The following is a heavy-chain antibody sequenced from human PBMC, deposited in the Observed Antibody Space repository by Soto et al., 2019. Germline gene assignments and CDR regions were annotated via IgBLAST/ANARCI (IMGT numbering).Heavy chain of an antibody. J-gene: IGHJ4*02. CDR1: GYTFSNYL. CDR2: IKAGNGHT. V-gene: IGHV1-3*01. D-gene: IGHD3-10*01. Sequence: QVQLVQYGAEVKKPGASVKVSCKASGYTFSNYLLHWVRQAPGQGLEWMGWIKAGNGHTKYSQKFQGRVTFTRDTSATTAYIELSSLRSEDTAVYYCASPSYGSGSYYWGQGTLVTVSS. CDR3: ASPSYGSGSYY.